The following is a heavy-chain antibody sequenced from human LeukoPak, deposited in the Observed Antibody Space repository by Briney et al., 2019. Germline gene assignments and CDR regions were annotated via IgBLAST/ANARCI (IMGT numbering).Heavy chain of an antibody. CDR3: ARDIGYYDSSGYYYYYGMDV. CDR1: GFTFSSYA. CDR2: ISYDGSNK. J-gene: IGHJ6*02. D-gene: IGHD3-22*01. V-gene: IGHV3-30-3*01. Sequence: GRSLRLSCAASGFTFSSYAMHWVRQAPGKGLEWVAVISYDGSNKYYADSVKGRFTISRDNSKNTLYLQMNSLRAEDTAVYYCARDIGYYDSSGYYYYYGMDVWGQGTTVIVSS.